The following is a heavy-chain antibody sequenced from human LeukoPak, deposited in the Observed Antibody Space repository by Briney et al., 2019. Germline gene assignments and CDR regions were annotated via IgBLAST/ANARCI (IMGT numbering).Heavy chain of an antibody. CDR3: ARRVYSSSKGLYYFDC. V-gene: IGHV4-59*08. J-gene: IGHJ4*02. D-gene: IGHD6-6*01. Sequence: SETLSLTCTVSGGSISSYYWSWIRQPPGKGLEWIGYIYYSGSTNYNPSLKSRVTISVDTSKNQFSLKLSSVTAADTAVYYCARRVYSSSKGLYYFDCWGQGTLVTVSS. CDR2: IYYSGST. CDR1: GGSISSYY.